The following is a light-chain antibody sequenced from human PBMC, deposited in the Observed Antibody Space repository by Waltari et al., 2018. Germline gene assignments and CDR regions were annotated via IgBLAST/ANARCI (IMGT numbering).Light chain of an antibody. J-gene: IGLJ2*01. V-gene: IGLV3-27*01. CDR3: YSAADNNRV. CDR2: KDG. Sequence: SYELTQPYSVSVSPGQTARITCSGDVLAKKYDRWFQKKPVQAPVLVIYKDGARTSGIPERFSGSSLGTTVTLTSSGAKVEDEADYYCYSAADNNRVFGGGTKLTVL. CDR1: VLAKKY.